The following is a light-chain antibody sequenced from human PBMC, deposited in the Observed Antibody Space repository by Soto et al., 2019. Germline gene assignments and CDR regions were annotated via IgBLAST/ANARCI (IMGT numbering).Light chain of an antibody. CDR1: QSLLHSNGYNY. J-gene: IGKJ3*01. CDR3: VQALQTPFT. V-gene: IGKV2-28*01. Sequence: DIVMTQSPLSLPVTPGEPASISCRSSQSLLHSNGYNYLDWYLQKPGQSPQLLIYLGSNRASGVPDRFSGSGSGTDFTLKITRVEVEDVGVYYCVQALQTPFTFGPGTKVDIK. CDR2: LGS.